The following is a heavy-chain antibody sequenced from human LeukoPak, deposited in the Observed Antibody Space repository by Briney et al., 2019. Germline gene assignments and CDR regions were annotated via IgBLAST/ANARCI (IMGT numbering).Heavy chain of an antibody. J-gene: IGHJ3*02. D-gene: IGHD3-22*01. V-gene: IGHV4-59*01. CDR3: AKDMRGYSDDASFISFDI. CDR1: GGSISGFY. CDR2: IYYSGST. Sequence: SETLSLTCTVSGGSISGFYWSWIRQPPGKGLEWIGYIYYSGSTTYNPSLKSRVTISVDTSKKQFSLKLASVTAADTAIYYCAKDMRGYSDDASFISFDIWGRGTVVTVSS.